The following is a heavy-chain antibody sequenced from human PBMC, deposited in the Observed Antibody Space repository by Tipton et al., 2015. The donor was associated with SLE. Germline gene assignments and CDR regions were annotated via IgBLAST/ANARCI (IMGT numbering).Heavy chain of an antibody. D-gene: IGHD5-18*01. V-gene: IGHV1-18*01. CDR1: GYTFANHG. Sequence: QSGAEVKKPGASVKVSCKASGYTFANHGINWVRQAPGQGLEWMGWISAYDGNRRYADKFQGRATMTTDTSTNTAYMELRSLRSDDTAVYYCARAVYGYGTHDALEIWGQGTMVTVSS. J-gene: IGHJ3*02. CDR3: ARAVYGYGTHDALEI. CDR2: ISAYDGNR.